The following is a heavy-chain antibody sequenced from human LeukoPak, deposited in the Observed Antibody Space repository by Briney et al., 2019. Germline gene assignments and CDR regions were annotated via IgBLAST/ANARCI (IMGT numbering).Heavy chain of an antibody. CDR3: ARALARYNWNSPFDY. Sequence: PGGSLRLSCAASGFTFSSYEMNWVRQAPGKGLEWVSYISSGSTIYYADSVKGRFTISRDNAKNSLYLQMNSLRAEDTAVYYCARALARYNWNSPFDYWGQGTLVTVSS. CDR1: GFTFSSYE. J-gene: IGHJ4*02. D-gene: IGHD1-7*01. CDR2: ISSGSTI. V-gene: IGHV3-48*03.